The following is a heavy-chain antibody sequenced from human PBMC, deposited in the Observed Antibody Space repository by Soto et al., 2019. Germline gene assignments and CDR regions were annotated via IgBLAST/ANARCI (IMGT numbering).Heavy chain of an antibody. CDR2: ISWDGGTT. J-gene: IGHJ2*01. V-gene: IGHV3-43*01. Sequence: EMQLVESGGVVVQPGGSLRLSCAASGFTFDDYTMHWVRQVPGKGLDWVSTISWDGGTTYYADSVKGRFTISRDNSKNSLYLHMNGLRTEDSALYYCAKGGDYWYFDLWGRGTLATVSS. CDR1: GFTFDDYT. CDR3: AKGGDYWYFDL. D-gene: IGHD3-16*01.